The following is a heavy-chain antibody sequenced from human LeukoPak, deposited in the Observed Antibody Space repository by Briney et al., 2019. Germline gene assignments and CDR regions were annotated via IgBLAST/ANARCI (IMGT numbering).Heavy chain of an antibody. J-gene: IGHJ4*02. CDR3: ARGDDSGYYDYFDY. D-gene: IGHD3-22*01. V-gene: IGHV3-74*01. CDR1: GLTFSSHW. CDR2: ITNDGSST. Sequence: GGSLRLSCAASGLTFSSHWMHWVRQAPGKGLVWVSRITNDGSSTTYAASVKGRFTISRDFSKNTVFLHMNSLRAEDTAMYYCARGDDSGYYDYFDYWGQGALVTVSS.